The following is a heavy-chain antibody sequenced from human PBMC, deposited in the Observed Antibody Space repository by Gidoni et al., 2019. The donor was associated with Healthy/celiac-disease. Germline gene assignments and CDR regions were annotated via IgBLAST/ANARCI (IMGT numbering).Heavy chain of an antibody. CDR1: GFTFSNYA. Sequence: EVQLLESGGGLVQPGGSLRLSCAASGFTFSNYAMNWVRQAPGKGLEWISGFTSGGTTWYADSVKGRFRISRDNSKSTLYLQMNSLRVEDTAVYYCAKGDYYDTSGYYLLSAFDIWGQGTMVTVSS. CDR3: AKGDYYDTSGYYLLSAFDI. D-gene: IGHD3-22*01. CDR2: FTSGGTT. J-gene: IGHJ3*02. V-gene: IGHV3-23*01.